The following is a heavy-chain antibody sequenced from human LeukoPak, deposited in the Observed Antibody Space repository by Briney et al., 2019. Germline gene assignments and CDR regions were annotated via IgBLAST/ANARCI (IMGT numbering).Heavy chain of an antibody. CDR1: GFTFSSYS. J-gene: IGHJ4*02. D-gene: IGHD3-22*01. CDR2: ISSSSSYI. V-gene: IGHV3-21*01. CDR3: ARVYYDSSGYYPIGY. Sequence: GGSLRLSCAASGFTFSSYSMNWVRQAPGKGLEWVSSISSSSSYIYYADSVKGRFTISRDNAKNSLYLQMNSLRAEDTAVYYCARVYYDSSGYYPIGYWGQGTLVTVSS.